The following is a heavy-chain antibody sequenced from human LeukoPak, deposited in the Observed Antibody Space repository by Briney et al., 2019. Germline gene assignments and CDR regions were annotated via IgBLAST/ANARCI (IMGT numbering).Heavy chain of an antibody. Sequence: PSETLSLTCTVSGYSISSGYYWGWIRQPPGKGLEWIGSIYHSGSTYYNPSLKSRVTISVDTSKNQFSLKLSSVTAADTAVYYCARVWYYYYYVDVWGKGTTVTVSS. J-gene: IGHJ6*03. D-gene: IGHD3-16*01. CDR3: ARVWYYYYYVDV. V-gene: IGHV4-38-2*02. CDR2: IYHSGST. CDR1: GYSISSGYY.